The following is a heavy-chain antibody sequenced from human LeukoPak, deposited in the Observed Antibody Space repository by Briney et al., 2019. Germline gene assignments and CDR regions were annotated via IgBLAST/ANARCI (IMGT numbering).Heavy chain of an antibody. D-gene: IGHD2-8*01. J-gene: IGHJ5*02. CDR1: GGSFSGYC. CDR3: ARGAVADIVLMVYATNWFDP. Sequence: SETLSLTCAVYGGSFSGYCWSWIRQPPGKGLEWIGEINHSGSTNYNPSLKSRVTISVDTSKNQFSLKLSSVTAADTAVYYCARGAVADIVLMVYATNWFDPWGQGTLVTVSS. CDR2: INHSGST. V-gene: IGHV4-34*01.